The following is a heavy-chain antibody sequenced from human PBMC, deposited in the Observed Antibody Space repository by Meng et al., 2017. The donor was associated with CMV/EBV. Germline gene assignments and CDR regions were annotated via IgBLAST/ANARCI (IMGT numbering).Heavy chain of an antibody. D-gene: IGHD3-16*01. Sequence: GGSLRLSCAASGFTFSDYYMSWIRQAPGKGLEWVSYISSSGSTIYYADSVKGRFTISRDNAKNSLYLQMNSLRAEDTAVYYCARVRLRKHYYYGMDVWGQGTTVTVSS. CDR3: ARVRLRKHYYYGMDV. CDR1: GFTFSDYY. J-gene: IGHJ6*02. V-gene: IGHV3-11*01. CDR2: ISSSGSTI.